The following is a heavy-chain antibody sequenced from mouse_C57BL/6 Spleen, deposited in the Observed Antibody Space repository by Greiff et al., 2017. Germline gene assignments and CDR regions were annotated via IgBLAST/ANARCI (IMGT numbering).Heavy chain of an antibody. CDR2: IWRGGST. D-gene: IGHD2-3*01. V-gene: IGHV2-5*01. J-gene: IGHJ4*01. CDR1: GFSLTSYG. CDR3: AKNDGYYYAMDY. Sequence: VKLMESGPGLVQPSQSLSITCTVSGFSLTSYGVHWVRQAPGKGLEWLGVIWRGGSTDNNAAFMSRLSITKDNSKSQVFFNMNSLQADDTAIYCCAKNDGYYYAMDYWGQGTSVTVSS.